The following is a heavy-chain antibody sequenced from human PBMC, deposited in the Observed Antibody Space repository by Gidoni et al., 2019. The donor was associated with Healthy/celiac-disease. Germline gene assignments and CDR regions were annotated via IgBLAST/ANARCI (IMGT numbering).Heavy chain of an antibody. V-gene: IGHV1-8*01. CDR3: ARGRCSSTSCYHYYYGMDV. CDR1: GYTFTSYD. J-gene: IGHJ6*02. CDR2: MNPNSGNT. D-gene: IGHD2-2*01. Sequence: QVQLVQSGAEVKKTGASVKVSCKASGYTFTSYDINWVRQATGQGLEWMGWMNPNSGNTGYAQKFQGRVTMTRNTSISTAYMELSSLRSEDTAVYYCARGRCSSTSCYHYYYGMDVWGQGTTVTVSS.